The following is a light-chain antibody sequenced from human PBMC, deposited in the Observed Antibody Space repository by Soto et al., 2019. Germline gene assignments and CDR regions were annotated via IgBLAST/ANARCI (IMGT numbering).Light chain of an antibody. CDR3: QQRSNWPLT. V-gene: IGKV3-11*01. Sequence: EIVLTQSPATLSLSPGERATLSCRASQSVSSYLAWYQQRPGQAPRLLIYDASNRATGIPARFSGSGSGTDXTLTISXXEPEXVAVYYCQQRSNWPLTFGGGTKVEIK. J-gene: IGKJ4*01. CDR1: QSVSSY. CDR2: DAS.